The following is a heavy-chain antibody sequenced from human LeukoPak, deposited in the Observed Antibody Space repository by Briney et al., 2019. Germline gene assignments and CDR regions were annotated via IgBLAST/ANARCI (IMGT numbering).Heavy chain of an antibody. CDR3: ARDAYCGGDCAARAVDY. V-gene: IGHV4-38-2*01. CDR2: IYHSGST. CDR1: GYSISSGYY. J-gene: IGHJ4*02. D-gene: IGHD2-21*02. Sequence: SETLSLTCAVSGYSISSGYYWGWLRQPPGKGLEGIGSIYHSGSTYYNPSLKSRVTISVDTSKNQFSLKLSSVTAADTAVYYCARDAYCGGDCAARAVDYWGQGTLVTVSS.